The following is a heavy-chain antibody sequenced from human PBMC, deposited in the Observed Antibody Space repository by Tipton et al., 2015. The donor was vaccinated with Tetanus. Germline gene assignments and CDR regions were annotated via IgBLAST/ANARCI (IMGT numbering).Heavy chain of an antibody. V-gene: IGHV4-31*03. D-gene: IGHD4-23*01. CDR2: IYYSGSA. CDR3: GRVPVDDGAKGGNIDY. CDR1: GGSISSSSYY. Sequence: TLSLTCTVSGGSISSSSYYWGWIRQHPGKGLEWIGYIYYSGSAYYNPSLKSRVTISIDTSKNQFSLKLSSVTAADTAVYYCGRVPVDDGAKGGNIDYWGQGTQVTVSS. J-gene: IGHJ4*02.